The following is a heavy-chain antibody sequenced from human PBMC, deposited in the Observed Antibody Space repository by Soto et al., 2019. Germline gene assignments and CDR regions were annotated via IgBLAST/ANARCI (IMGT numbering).Heavy chain of an antibody. J-gene: IGHJ6*03. V-gene: IGHV4-39*01. CDR2: IYYSGST. Sequence: QLQLQESGPGLVKPSETLSLTCTVSGGSISSSSYYWGWIRQPPGKGLEWIGSIYYSGSTYYNPSLKSRVTISVDTSKNQFSLKLSSVTAADTAVYYCASGIAVVPAAIIYYYYYMDVWGKGTTVTVSS. CDR1: GGSISSSSYY. CDR3: ASGIAVVPAAIIYYYYYMDV. D-gene: IGHD2-2*01.